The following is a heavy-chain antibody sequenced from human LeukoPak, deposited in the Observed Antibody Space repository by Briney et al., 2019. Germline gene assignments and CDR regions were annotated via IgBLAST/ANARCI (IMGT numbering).Heavy chain of an antibody. D-gene: IGHD2-21*02. CDR1: GLTFRSFA. Sequence: GGSLNLSCEGFGLTFRSFALSWARKAQGKGLEWVAFIRYDGSNKYYADSVKGRFTISRDNSKNTLYLQMNSLRAEDTAVYYCAKMETVWDAFDIWGQGTMVTVSS. CDR2: IRYDGSNK. CDR3: AKMETVWDAFDI. J-gene: IGHJ3*02. V-gene: IGHV3-30*02.